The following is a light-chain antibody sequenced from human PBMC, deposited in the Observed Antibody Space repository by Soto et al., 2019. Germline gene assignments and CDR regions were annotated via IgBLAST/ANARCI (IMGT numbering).Light chain of an antibody. CDR2: AAS. V-gene: IGKV1-39*01. J-gene: IGKJ1*01. CDR3: QQTYSTPWT. CDR1: LRINTY. Sequence: DIQLTQSPSSLSASVGDRVTITCRASLRINTYLNWYQQRPGTAPELLIYAASSLQSGVPSRFSGGGSGADFTLTISSLQPEDFATYYCQQTYSTPWTFGQGTKVDIK.